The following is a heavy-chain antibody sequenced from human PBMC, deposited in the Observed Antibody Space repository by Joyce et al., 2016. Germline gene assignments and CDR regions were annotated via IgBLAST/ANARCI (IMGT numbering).Heavy chain of an antibody. CDR2: ISTVGSPN. J-gene: IGHJ4*02. D-gene: IGHD3-3*01. V-gene: IGHV3-48*04. CDR3: ARGGEWRTEWFFQ. Sequence: AASGFDFGACSLTWVRQAPGKGLEWLSYISTVGSPNFYSDSVKGGVTMSRDNARNSLYQQMNSLRAEDTAVYYCARGGEWRTEWFFQWGQGTLVTVSS. CDR1: GFDFGACS.